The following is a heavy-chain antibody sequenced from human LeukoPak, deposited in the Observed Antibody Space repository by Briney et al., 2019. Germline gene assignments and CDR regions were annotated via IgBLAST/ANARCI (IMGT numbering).Heavy chain of an antibody. CDR1: GFTFSSYA. CDR3: AKDQAGTTLDY. V-gene: IGHV3-23*01. Sequence: PGGSLRLSCAASGFTFSSYAMSWVRQAPGKGPEWVAAIWRTGDWTHYVDSVKGRFTISRDNSKNTLYLQMNSLRAEDTAVYYCAKDQAGTTLDYWGQGTLVTVSS. CDR2: IWRTGDWT. D-gene: IGHD1-1*01. J-gene: IGHJ4*02.